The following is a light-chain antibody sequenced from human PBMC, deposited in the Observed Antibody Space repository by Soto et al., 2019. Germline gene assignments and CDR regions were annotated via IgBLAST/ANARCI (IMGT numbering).Light chain of an antibody. CDR2: DVS. V-gene: IGLV2-14*01. J-gene: IGLJ1*01. CDR3: NSYTSSSTHV. CDR1: SSDVGGYNY. Sequence: QSVLTQPASVSASPGQSITISCTGTSSDVGGYNYVSWYQQHPGKAPKLMIYDVSNRPSGVSDRFSDSKSGNTASLTISGLQAEDEADYYCNSYTSSSTHVFGTGTKLTVL.